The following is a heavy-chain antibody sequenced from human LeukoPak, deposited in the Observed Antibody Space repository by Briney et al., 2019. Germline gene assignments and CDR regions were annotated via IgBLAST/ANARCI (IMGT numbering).Heavy chain of an antibody. CDR3: ARPDVGRWEFGD. Sequence: GGSLRLSCAASGFTFSSNSMNWVRQAPGKGLEWVSSISSSSSYIYYADSVKGRFTISRDNAKNSLYLQMNSLRAEDTAVYYCARPDVGRWEFGDWGQGTLVTASS. V-gene: IGHV3-21*01. J-gene: IGHJ4*02. CDR2: ISSSSSYI. CDR1: GFTFSSNS. D-gene: IGHD1-26*01.